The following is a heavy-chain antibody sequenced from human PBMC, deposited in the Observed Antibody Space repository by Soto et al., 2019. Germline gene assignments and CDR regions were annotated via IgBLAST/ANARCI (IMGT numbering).Heavy chain of an antibody. J-gene: IGHJ4*02. CDR2: ISYDGNKK. CDR3: ARDEVGGDYRIDY. CDR1: GFTFTSYA. D-gene: IGHD4-17*01. Sequence: QVQLVESGGDVVQPGRSLRLSCAVSGFTFTSYAMHWVRQAPGKGLEWVAVISYDGNKKYYTASVKGRFSISRDDSENTLYLQMNSLRPEDTAVYYCARDEVGGDYRIDYWGQGTLVTVSS. V-gene: IGHV3-30-3*01.